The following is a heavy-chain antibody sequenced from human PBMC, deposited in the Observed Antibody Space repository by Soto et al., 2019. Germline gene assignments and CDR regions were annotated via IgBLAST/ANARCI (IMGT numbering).Heavy chain of an antibody. CDR1: GYSFTSYW. D-gene: IGHD6-13*01. J-gene: IGHJ4*02. V-gene: IGHV5-51*01. CDR3: ARELAAAVDYFDY. Sequence: RGESLQISCKGSGYSFTSYWIGWVRQMPGKGLEWMGIIYPGDSDTRYSPSFQGQVTISADKSISTAYLQWSSLKASDTAMYYCARELAAAVDYFDYWGQGTLVTVSS. CDR2: IYPGDSDT.